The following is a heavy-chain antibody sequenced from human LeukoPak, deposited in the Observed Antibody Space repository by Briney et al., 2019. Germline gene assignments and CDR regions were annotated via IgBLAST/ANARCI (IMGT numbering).Heavy chain of an antibody. CDR2: ISAYNGNT. D-gene: IGHD6-13*01. V-gene: IGHV1-18*01. J-gene: IGHJ4*02. CDR3: AREAAAGHFDY. Sequence: EASVKVSCKASGYTFTTYGITWVRQAPGQGLGWMGWISAYNGNTNYAQKLQGRVTMTTDTSTSTAFMELRSLRSDDTTVYYCAREAAAGHFDYWGQGTLVTVSS. CDR1: GYTFTTYG.